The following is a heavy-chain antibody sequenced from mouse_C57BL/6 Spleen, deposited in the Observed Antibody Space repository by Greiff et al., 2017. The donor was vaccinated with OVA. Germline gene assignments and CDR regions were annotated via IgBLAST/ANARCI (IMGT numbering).Heavy chain of an antibody. CDR3: TAYSNSFAY. D-gene: IGHD2-5*01. CDR2: IDPEDGDT. J-gene: IGHJ3*01. CDR1: GFNIKDYY. V-gene: IGHV14-1*01. Sequence: VQLQQSGAELVRPGASVKLSCTASGFNIKDYYMHWVKQRPEQGLEWIGRIDPEDGDTEYAPKFLGKATMTADTSSNTAYLQLSSLTSEDTAVYYCTAYSNSFAYWGQGTLVTVSA.